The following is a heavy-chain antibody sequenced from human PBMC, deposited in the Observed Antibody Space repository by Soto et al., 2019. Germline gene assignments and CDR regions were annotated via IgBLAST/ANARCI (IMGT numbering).Heavy chain of an antibody. CDR2: INPDGSIT. CDR3: ARDIGYGGN. V-gene: IGHV3-74*01. Sequence: EVQLVESGGSLVQPGGSLRLSCAASGFTFSTTWMHWVRQTPGKGLVWVSHINPDGSITNYADSAKGRFTISRDNAKNTLFLQMNNLRAEDTSVYFFARDIGYGGNWGQGTLVTVSS. CDR1: GFTFSTTW. D-gene: IGHD3-16*01. J-gene: IGHJ4*02.